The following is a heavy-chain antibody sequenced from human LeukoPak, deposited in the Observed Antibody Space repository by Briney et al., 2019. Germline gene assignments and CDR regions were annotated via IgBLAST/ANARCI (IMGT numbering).Heavy chain of an antibody. D-gene: IGHD3-22*01. CDR2: IYYSGST. J-gene: IGHJ4*02. Sequence: PSETLSLTCTVSGGSISSYYWSWIRQPPGKGLEWIGYIYYSGSTNYNPSLKSRVTISVDMFKNQFSLSLRSVTAADTAVYYCAGNSSSISRYYWGQGTLVIVSS. CDR1: GGSISSYY. V-gene: IGHV4-59*08. CDR3: AGNSSSISRYY.